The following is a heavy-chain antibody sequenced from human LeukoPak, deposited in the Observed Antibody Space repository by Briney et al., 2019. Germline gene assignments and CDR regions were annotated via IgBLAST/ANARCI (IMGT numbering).Heavy chain of an antibody. CDR2: IYYSGST. J-gene: IGHJ4*02. CDR1: GGSISSYY. Sequence: SETLSLTCTVSGGSISSYYWSWIRQPPGKGLEWIGYIYYSGSTKYNPSLKSRVTISVDASKTQFSLKLNSVTAADTAVYSCARDPAQTYYYDPWGQGTLVTVSS. CDR3: ARDPAQTYYYDP. D-gene: IGHD3-22*01. V-gene: IGHV4-59*01.